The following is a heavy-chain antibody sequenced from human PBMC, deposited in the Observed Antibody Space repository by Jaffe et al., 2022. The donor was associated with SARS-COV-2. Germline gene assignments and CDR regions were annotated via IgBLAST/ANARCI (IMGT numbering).Heavy chain of an antibody. CDR3: GRLTNWWIDY. CDR1: GFTFSNNG. D-gene: IGHD2-8*02. Sequence: QVQLVESGGGVVQPGRSLRLSCAASGFTFSNNGMHWVRQAPGKGLEWVALIWYDGSNKYYADSVEGRFTISRDNSKNTLYLQMNSLRAEDTAVYYCGRLTNWWIDYWGQGTLVTVSS. J-gene: IGHJ4*02. CDR2: IWYDGSNK. V-gene: IGHV3-33*01.